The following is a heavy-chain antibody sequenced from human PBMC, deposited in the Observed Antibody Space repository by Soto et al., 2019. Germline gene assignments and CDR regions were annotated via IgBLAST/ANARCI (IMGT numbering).Heavy chain of an antibody. V-gene: IGHV4-59*01. CDR3: ARDDNSGSYFDY. D-gene: IGHD1-26*01. CDR1: GGSISSYY. Sequence: SETLSLTCTVSGGSISSYYWSWIRQPPGKGLEWIGYIYYSGSTNYNPSLKSRVTISVDTSKNQFSLKLSSVTAADTAVYYCARDDNSGSYFDYWGQGTLVTVSS. J-gene: IGHJ4*02. CDR2: IYYSGST.